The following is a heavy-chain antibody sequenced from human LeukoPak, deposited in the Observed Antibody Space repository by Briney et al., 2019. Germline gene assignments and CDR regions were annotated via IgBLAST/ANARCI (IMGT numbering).Heavy chain of an antibody. Sequence: GGSLRLSCAASGFTFSNFAMSWVRQAPGKGLEWVSLISGSGDRTFYVDSVKGGFTISRDKSKSTLFLQMNSLRAEDTAVYYCTKRMFSGADSPFDSWGQGTLVTVSS. J-gene: IGHJ4*02. CDR1: GFTFSNFA. CDR3: TKRMFSGADSPFDS. V-gene: IGHV3-23*01. D-gene: IGHD5-12*01. CDR2: ISGSGDRT.